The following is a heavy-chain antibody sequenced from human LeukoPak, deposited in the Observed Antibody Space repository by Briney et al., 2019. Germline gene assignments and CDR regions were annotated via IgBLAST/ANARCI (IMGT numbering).Heavy chain of an antibody. CDR1: GFTFSTYV. V-gene: IGHV3-23*01. CDR3: AKRLSETNYNGLDV. J-gene: IGHJ6*02. Sequence: GGSLRLSCAASGFTFSTYVMNWFRQAPGKGLEWVSTISVGAEYIFYADSVKGRFTVSRDNSKNTLFLQMNTLRAGDTAVYYCAKRLSETNYNGLDVWGQGTTVTVSS. D-gene: IGHD2-8*01. CDR2: ISVGAEYI.